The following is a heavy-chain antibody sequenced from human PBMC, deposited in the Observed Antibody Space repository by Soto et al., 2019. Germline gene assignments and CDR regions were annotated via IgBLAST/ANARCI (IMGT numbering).Heavy chain of an antibody. D-gene: IGHD3-3*01. J-gene: IGHJ6*02. V-gene: IGHV1-18*04. Sequence: GASVKVSCKASGYTFTSYGISWVRQAPGQGLEWMGWISAYNGNTNYAQKLQGRVTMTTDTSTSTAYMELRSLRSDDTAVYYCARVKDYDFWSGYFAWHALHGPTKYYYGMDVWGQGTTVTVSS. CDR3: ARVKDYDFWSGYFAWHALHGPTKYYYGMDV. CDR1: GYTFTSYG. CDR2: ISAYNGNT.